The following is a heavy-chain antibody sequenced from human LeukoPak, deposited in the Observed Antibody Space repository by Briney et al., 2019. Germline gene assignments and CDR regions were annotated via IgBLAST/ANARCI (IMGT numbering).Heavy chain of an antibody. D-gene: IGHD6-6*01. CDR1: GFTFSSYG. CDR2: ISYDGSNK. V-gene: IGHV3-30*18. CDR3: AKGGPALAARHLYYFDY. Sequence: GGSLRLSCAASGFTFSSYGMHWVRQAPGKGLEWVAVISYDGSNKYYADSVKGRFTISRDNSKNTLYLQMNSLRAGDTAVYYCAKGGPALAARHLYYFDYWGQGTLVTVSS. J-gene: IGHJ4*02.